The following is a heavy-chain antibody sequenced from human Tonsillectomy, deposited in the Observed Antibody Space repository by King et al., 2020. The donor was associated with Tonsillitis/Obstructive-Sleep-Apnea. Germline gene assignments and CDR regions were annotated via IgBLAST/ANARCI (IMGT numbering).Heavy chain of an antibody. CDR3: AHGGADYHYIWGSYKWNY. Sequence: ITLKESGPTLVKPTQTLTLTCTFSGFSLSSSGVGVGWIRQPPGKALEWFALIYWDDDKRYSPSLKSRLTITKETSKNQVVLTMTNMDPVDTATYYCAHGGADYHYIWGSYKWNYWGQGTLVTVSS. J-gene: IGHJ4*02. V-gene: IGHV2-5*02. CDR1: GFSLSSSGVG. D-gene: IGHD3-16*01. CDR2: IYWDDDK.